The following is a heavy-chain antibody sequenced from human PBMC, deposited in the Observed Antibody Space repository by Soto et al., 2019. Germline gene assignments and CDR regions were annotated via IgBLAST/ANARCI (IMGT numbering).Heavy chain of an antibody. J-gene: IGHJ6*02. V-gene: IGHV4-59*01. CDR2: IYYSGST. Sequence: KPSETLSLTCTVSGGSISSYYWSWIRQPPGKGLEWIGYIYYSGSTNYNPSLKSRVTISVDTSKNQFSLKLSSVTAADTAVYYCARASYYYYGMDVWGQGTTVTVSS. CDR3: ARASYYYYGMDV. CDR1: GGSISSYY.